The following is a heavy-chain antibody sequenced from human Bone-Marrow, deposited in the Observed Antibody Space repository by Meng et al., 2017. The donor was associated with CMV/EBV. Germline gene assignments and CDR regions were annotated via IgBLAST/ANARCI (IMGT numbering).Heavy chain of an antibody. CDR2: IYYSGST. Sequence: SETLSLTCTVSGGSVSSGSYYWSWIRQPPGKGLEWIGYIYYSGSTNYNPSLKSRVTISVDTSKNQFSLKLSSVTAADTAVYYCARGVRIAAAGTRGRFDPWGQGTLVTVSS. D-gene: IGHD6-13*01. J-gene: IGHJ5*02. V-gene: IGHV4-61*01. CDR1: GGSVSSGSYY. CDR3: ARGVRIAAAGTRGRFDP.